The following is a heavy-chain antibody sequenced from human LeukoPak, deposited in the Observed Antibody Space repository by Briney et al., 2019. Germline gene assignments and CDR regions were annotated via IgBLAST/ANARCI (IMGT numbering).Heavy chain of an antibody. Sequence: SVKVSCKASGGTFSSYAISWVRQAPGQGLEWMGRIIPILGIANYAQKFQGRVTITADKSTSTAYMELSSLRSDDTAVYYCARGKWELNDAFDIWGQGTMVTVSS. CDR2: IIPILGIA. CDR1: GGTFSSYA. J-gene: IGHJ3*02. D-gene: IGHD1-26*01. CDR3: ARGKWELNDAFDI. V-gene: IGHV1-69*04.